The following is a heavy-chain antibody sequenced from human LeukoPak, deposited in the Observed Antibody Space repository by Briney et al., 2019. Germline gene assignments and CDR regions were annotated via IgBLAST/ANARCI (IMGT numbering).Heavy chain of an antibody. CDR3: ARAYYSSSSLLWFGELSPYYFDY. CDR1: SGSISTYY. Sequence: SETLSLTCTVSSGSISTYYWSWIRQPPGKGLEWIGYIYHNGNTNYNPSLKRRVTLSVDTSKSQFSLKLSSVTAADAAVYYCARAYYSSSSLLWFGELSPYYFDYWGQGTLVTVSS. J-gene: IGHJ4*02. V-gene: IGHV4-59*01. CDR2: IYHNGNT. D-gene: IGHD3-10*01.